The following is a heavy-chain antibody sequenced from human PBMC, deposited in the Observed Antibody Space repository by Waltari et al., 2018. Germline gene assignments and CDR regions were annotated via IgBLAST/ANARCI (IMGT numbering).Heavy chain of an antibody. D-gene: IGHD6-13*01. CDR2: IYPGDSDT. J-gene: IGHJ4*02. CDR1: GYSFTSYW. CDR3: ARDLGSSWLTPGSNFDY. V-gene: IGHV5-51*01. Sequence: EVQLVQSGAEVKKPGESLKISCKGSGYSFTSYWIGWVRQMPGNGLEWMGIIYPGDSDTRYSPSFQGQVTISADKSISTAYLQWSSLKASDTAMYYCARDLGSSWLTPGSNFDYWGQGTLVTVSS.